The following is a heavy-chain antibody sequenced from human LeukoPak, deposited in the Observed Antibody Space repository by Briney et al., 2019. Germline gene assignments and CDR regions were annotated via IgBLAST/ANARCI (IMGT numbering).Heavy chain of an antibody. CDR3: ARHDPGGYYQHGMDV. J-gene: IGHJ6*02. CDR2: IYCTGAT. V-gene: IGHV4-59*08. D-gene: IGHD2-15*01. Sequence: SETLSLTCTVSGGSISGYFWSCIRQPPGQGLEFIGYIYCTGATLYDPSLKSRVTMSVDTSKNQFSLKLSSVTAADTAVYYCARHDPGGYYQHGMDVWGQGTTVTVSS. CDR1: GGSISGYF.